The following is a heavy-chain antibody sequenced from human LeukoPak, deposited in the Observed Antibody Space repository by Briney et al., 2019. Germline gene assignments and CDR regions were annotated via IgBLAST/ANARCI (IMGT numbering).Heavy chain of an antibody. CDR3: ARGGGTTPKAF. CDR2: IYSNGNT. CDR1: GFTFSSYW. V-gene: IGHV3-66*01. J-gene: IGHJ4*02. Sequence: QAGGSLRLSCAATGFTFSSYWMTWVRQAPGKGLEWVSVIYSNGNTYYADSVKGRFTISRDNAKNSLYLQMNSLRAEDTAVYYCARGGGTTPKAFWGQGTLVTVSS. D-gene: IGHD1-7*01.